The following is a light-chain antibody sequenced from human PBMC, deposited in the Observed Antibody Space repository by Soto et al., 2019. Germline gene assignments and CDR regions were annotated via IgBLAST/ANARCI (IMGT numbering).Light chain of an antibody. J-gene: IGKJ4*01. CDR1: RDISSL. Sequence: AIQLTQFPSSLSASVGDRVTITCRPSRDISSLFAWYQQKPGKAPNLLIYDASSLESGVPSRFSGSGSGTDFALTISSLQPEDFATYYCQQFYDYPLTCGGGTKVQVK. V-gene: IGKV1D-13*01. CDR3: QQFYDYPLT. CDR2: DAS.